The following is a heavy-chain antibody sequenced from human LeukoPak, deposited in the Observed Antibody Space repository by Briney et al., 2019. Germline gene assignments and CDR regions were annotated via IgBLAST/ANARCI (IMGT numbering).Heavy chain of an antibody. V-gene: IGHV4-39*07. D-gene: IGHD2-2*01. CDR2: IYYSGST. CDR1: GGSISSSSYY. Sequence: TSETLSLTCTVSGGSISSSSYYWGWIRQPPGKGLEWIGSIYYSGSTYYNPSLKSRVTISVDTSKNQFSLKLSSVTAADTAVYYCARDRFCSSTSCYWGYYYYYMDVWGKGTTVTVSS. J-gene: IGHJ6*03. CDR3: ARDRFCSSTSCYWGYYYYYMDV.